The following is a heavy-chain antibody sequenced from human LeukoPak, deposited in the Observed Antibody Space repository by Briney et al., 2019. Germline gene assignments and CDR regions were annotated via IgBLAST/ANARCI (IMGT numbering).Heavy chain of an antibody. CDR3: ATSPSRFWVGCMDV. J-gene: IGHJ6*02. Sequence: ASVKLSCKVSGHTLAEPSMHWVRQAPGKGLEWLGGFDPEKGETVYAQNFQGRVTMTGGVSTDTAYLELSSLRSEDTAVYYCATSPSRFWVGCMDVWGQGTLVTVSS. D-gene: IGHD3-16*01. V-gene: IGHV1-24*01. CDR1: GHTLAEPS. CDR2: FDPEKGET.